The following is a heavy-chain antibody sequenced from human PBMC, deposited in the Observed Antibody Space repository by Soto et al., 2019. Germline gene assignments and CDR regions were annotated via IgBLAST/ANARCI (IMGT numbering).Heavy chain of an antibody. CDR3: AKDLRTTISDYGMDV. CDR2: ISYDETNE. J-gene: IGHJ6*02. Sequence: QVQLVESGGGLVQPGGSLRLTCVASRFTFGSHGMHWVRQAPGKGLEWVAVISYDETNEHYVDSVKGRFTISRDNSKSILYLQMNRLRPEDTAVYKCAKDLRTTISDYGMDVWGQGTTVTVSS. CDR1: RFTFGSHG. V-gene: IGHV3-30*18.